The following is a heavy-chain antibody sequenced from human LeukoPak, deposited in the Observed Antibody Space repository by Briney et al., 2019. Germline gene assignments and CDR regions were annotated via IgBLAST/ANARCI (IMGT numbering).Heavy chain of an antibody. Sequence: GASVKVSCKASGYTFTSYGISWVRQAPGQGLEWMGWISAYNGNTNYAQKLEGRVTMTTDTSTSTAYMELRSLRSDDTAVYYCASYSSGWYFDYWGQGTLVTVSS. CDR2: ISAYNGNT. V-gene: IGHV1-18*01. CDR3: ASYSSGWYFDY. J-gene: IGHJ4*02. D-gene: IGHD6-19*01. CDR1: GYTFTSYG.